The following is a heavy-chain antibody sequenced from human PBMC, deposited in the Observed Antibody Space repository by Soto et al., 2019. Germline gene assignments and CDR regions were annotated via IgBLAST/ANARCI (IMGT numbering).Heavy chain of an antibody. CDR1: GYTFTSYG. CDR3: ARDSGWWYPDAHAFDI. Sequence: QVQLVQSGAEVKKPGASVKVSCKASGYTFTSYGISWVRQAPGQGLEWMGWISAYNGNTNYAQKRQGRVTMTTDTAASTAYMELRSLGSDDTAVYYCARDSGWWYPDAHAFDIWGQGTMVTVSS. J-gene: IGHJ3*02. V-gene: IGHV1-18*01. CDR2: ISAYNGNT. D-gene: IGHD2-15*01.